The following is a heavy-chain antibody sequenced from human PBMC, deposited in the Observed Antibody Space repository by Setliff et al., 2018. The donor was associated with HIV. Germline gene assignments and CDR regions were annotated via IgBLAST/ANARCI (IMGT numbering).Heavy chain of an antibody. CDR2: ISTYSDET. J-gene: IGHJ4*02. V-gene: IGHV1-18*01. CDR1: GYTFTTYG. D-gene: IGHD3-22*01. CDR3: ARFSLRLYDSSGYYFAPFDY. Sequence: ASVKVSCKPSGYTFTTYGLSWVRQAPGQGLEWMGWISTYSDETSYSQNLQGRLTMTTDTSTGTAYMELRSLRSDDTAVYYCARFSLRLYDSSGYYFAPFDYWGQGTLVTVSS.